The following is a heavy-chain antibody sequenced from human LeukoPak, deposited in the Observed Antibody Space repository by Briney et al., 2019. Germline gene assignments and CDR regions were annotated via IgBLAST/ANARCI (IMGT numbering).Heavy chain of an antibody. Sequence: SETLSLTCAVSGGSISSGGYSWSWIRQPPGKGLEWIGYIYHSGSTNYNPSLKSRVTISVDTSKNQFSLKLSSVTAADTAVYYCASSPVDYYDSSGYPPDYWGQGTLVTVSS. CDR2: IYHSGST. CDR3: ASSPVDYYDSSGYPPDY. CDR1: GGSISSGGYS. J-gene: IGHJ4*02. D-gene: IGHD3-22*01. V-gene: IGHV4-30-2*01.